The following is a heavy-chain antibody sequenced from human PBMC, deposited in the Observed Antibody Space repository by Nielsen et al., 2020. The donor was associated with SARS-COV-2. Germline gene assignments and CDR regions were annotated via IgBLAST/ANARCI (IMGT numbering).Heavy chain of an antibody. CDR2: IWYDGSYT. J-gene: IGHJ4*02. CDR3: ARVGSYGDPEYLDY. D-gene: IGHD4/OR15-4a*01. Sequence: GESLKISCAASEFTFSSHGMHWVRQAPGKGLEWVAVIWYDGSYTYYADSVKGRFTISRDDSKNTAYLQMNRMRDEDTAVYYCARVGSYGDPEYLDYWGQGALVTVSS. V-gene: IGHV3-33*01. CDR1: EFTFSSHG.